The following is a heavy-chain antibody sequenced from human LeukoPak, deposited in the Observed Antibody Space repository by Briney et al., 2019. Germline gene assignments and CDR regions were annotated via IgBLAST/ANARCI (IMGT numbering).Heavy chain of an antibody. D-gene: IGHD6-13*01. CDR2: IYYSGRT. CDR3: ARGPRYSSSWIDYFDY. Sequence: PSETLSLTCTVSYGSISDISYYWGWIRQPPGKGLEWIGSIYYSGRTYYNSSLKSRVTISVDTSKNQFSLKLSSVTAADTAVYYCARGPRYSSSWIDYFDYWGQGTLVTVSS. J-gene: IGHJ4*02. CDR1: YGSISDISYY. V-gene: IGHV4-39*01.